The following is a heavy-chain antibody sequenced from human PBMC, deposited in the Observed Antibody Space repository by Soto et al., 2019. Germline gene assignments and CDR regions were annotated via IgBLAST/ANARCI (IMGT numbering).Heavy chain of an antibody. D-gene: IGHD4-17*01. CDR2: IYHSGGT. J-gene: IGHJ4*02. V-gene: IGHV4-38-2*01. CDR1: GYSISSGYY. CDR3: ARMDYGDPGDY. Sequence: PSETLSLTCAVSGYSISSGYYWGWIRQPPGKGLEWIGSIYHSGGTYYNPSLKSRVTISVDTSKNQFSLKLSSVTAADTAVYYCARMDYGDPGDYWCQGILVTVSS.